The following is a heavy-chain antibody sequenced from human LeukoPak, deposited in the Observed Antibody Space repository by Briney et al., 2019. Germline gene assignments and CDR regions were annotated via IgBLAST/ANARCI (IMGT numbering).Heavy chain of an antibody. CDR2: VKEDGSEE. CDR1: GFTFSSYS. Sequence: GGSLRLSCAASGFTFSSYSMNWVRQAPGKGLEWVANVKEDGSEENYVDSVKGRFTISRDNAVKSLYLQMNSLRAEDTAVYFCARLLHYERSVYRPVDCWGQGTLVAVSS. V-gene: IGHV3-7*01. J-gene: IGHJ4*02. D-gene: IGHD5/OR15-5a*01. CDR3: ARLLHYERSVYRPVDC.